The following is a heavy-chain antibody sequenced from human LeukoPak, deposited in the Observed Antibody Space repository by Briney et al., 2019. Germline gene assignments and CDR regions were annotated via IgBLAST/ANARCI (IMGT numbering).Heavy chain of an antibody. CDR2: IYYSGSI. D-gene: IGHD1-1*01. CDR1: GGSFSGYY. Sequence: SETLSLTCAVYGGSFSGYYWSWIRQPPGKGLEWIGYIYYSGSINYNPSLKSRVTLSLDTSKNQFSLNLNSVTAADTAVYYCARDNLDDAFDIWGQGTMVTVSS. V-gene: IGHV4-59*01. J-gene: IGHJ3*02. CDR3: ARDNLDDAFDI.